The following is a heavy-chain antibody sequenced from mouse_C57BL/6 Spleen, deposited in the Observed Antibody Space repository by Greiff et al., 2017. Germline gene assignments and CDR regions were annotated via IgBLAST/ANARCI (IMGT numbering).Heavy chain of an antibody. D-gene: IGHD6-1*01. CDR2: ISDGGSYT. Sequence: DVQLVESGGGLVKPGGSLKLSCAASGFTFSSYAMSWVRQTPEKRLEWVATISDGGSYTYYPDNVKGRFPISRDNAKNNLYLQMSHLKSEDTAMYYCARDLSTPFDYWGQGTTLTVSS. CDR3: ARDLSTPFDY. J-gene: IGHJ2*01. CDR1: GFTFSSYA. V-gene: IGHV5-4*01.